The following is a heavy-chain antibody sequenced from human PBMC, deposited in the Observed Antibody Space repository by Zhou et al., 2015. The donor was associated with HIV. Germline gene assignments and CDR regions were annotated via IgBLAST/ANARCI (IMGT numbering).Heavy chain of an antibody. CDR2: IIPIFGTA. Sequence: QVQLVQSGAEVKKPGSSVKVSCKASGGTFSSYAISWVRQAPGQGLEWMGGIIPIFGTANYAQKFQGRVTITADESTSTAYMELSSLRSEDTAVYYCARYSSGRLGSHFDLWGRGTLVTVSS. J-gene: IGHJ2*01. CDR3: ARYSSGRLGSHFDL. D-gene: IGHD6-19*01. CDR1: GGTFSSYA. V-gene: IGHV1-69*01.